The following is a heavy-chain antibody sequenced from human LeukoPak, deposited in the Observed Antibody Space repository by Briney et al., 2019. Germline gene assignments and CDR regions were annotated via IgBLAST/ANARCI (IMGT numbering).Heavy chain of an antibody. D-gene: IGHD2-8*01. CDR2: ISGSSGTI. CDR1: GFTFSYYY. Sequence: GGSLRLSCAASGFTFSYYYMSWIRQAPGRGLEWLSCISGSSGTIYYADSVKGRFTISRDNAKNSPYLQMNSLRAEDTAVYYCARVAGDLYDLPLDYWGQGTLVTVSS. J-gene: IGHJ4*02. CDR3: ARVAGDLYDLPLDY. V-gene: IGHV3-11*01.